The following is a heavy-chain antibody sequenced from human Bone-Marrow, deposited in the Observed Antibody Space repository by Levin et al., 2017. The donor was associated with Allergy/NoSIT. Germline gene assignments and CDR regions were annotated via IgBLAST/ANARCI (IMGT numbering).Heavy chain of an antibody. CDR1: GGTFIKYP. Sequence: GASVKVSCKASGGTFIKYPISWVRQAPGQGLEWMGRILPKPNITKYAQKFQDRITIIADKSTSTAYMEVSGLKSGDTAVYFCAREYGYCSGANCVDYGMDVWGQGTTVTVSS. D-gene: IGHD2-2*03. V-gene: IGHV1-69*04. CDR2: ILPKPNIT. J-gene: IGHJ6*02. CDR3: AREYGYCSGANCVDYGMDV.